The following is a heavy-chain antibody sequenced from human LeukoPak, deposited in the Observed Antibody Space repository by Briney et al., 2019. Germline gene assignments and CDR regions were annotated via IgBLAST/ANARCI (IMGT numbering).Heavy chain of an antibody. CDR1: GFTVSTNY. J-gene: IGHJ4*02. CDR3: ARAIPDSGRGIDY. Sequence: GGSLRLSCAASGFTVSTNYMSWVRQAPGKGLEWVSVIYSGGSTYYADSVKGRFTISRDTSKNTLFLQMNSLRAEDTAVYYCARAIPDSGRGIDYWGQGTLVTVSS. CDR2: IYSGGST. V-gene: IGHV3-66*01. D-gene: IGHD2-21*01.